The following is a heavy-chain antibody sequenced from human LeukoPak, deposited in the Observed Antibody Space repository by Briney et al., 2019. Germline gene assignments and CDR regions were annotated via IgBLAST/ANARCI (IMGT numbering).Heavy chain of an antibody. J-gene: IGHJ3*02. CDR1: GFTFSSYA. CDR3: AKACGGDCLVGAFDI. D-gene: IGHD2-21*02. Sequence: GGSLGLSCAASGFTFSSYAMSWVRQAPGKGLEWVSAISGSGGSTYYADSVKGRFTNSRDNSKNTLYLQMNSLRAEDTAVYYCAKACGGDCLVGAFDIWGQGTMVTVSS. V-gene: IGHV3-23*01. CDR2: ISGSGGST.